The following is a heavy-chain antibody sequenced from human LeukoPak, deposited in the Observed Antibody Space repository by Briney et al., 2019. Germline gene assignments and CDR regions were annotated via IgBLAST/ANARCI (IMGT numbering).Heavy chain of an antibody. Sequence: GGSLRLSCAASGFTFSSYWMHWVRQAPEKGLVWVSHIKTDGSSTNYADSVKGRFTISRDNAKHSLYLQMNSLRAEDTAVYYCASGSSGYYYYYYMDVWGKGTTVTVSS. CDR3: ASGSSGYYYYYYMDV. CDR1: GFTFSSYW. CDR2: IKTDGSST. V-gene: IGHV3-74*01. J-gene: IGHJ6*03. D-gene: IGHD3-22*01.